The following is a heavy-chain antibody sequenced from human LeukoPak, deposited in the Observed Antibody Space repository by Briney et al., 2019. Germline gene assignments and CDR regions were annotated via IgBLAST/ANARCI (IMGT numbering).Heavy chain of an antibody. Sequence: SVKVSCKASGYTFISYAMNWVRQAPGQGLEWMGWIIPIFGTANYAQKFQGRVTITADESTSTAYMELSSLRSEDTAVYYCARGESPYQSGSYGDWGQGTLVTVSS. J-gene: IGHJ4*02. CDR1: GYTFISYA. CDR3: ARGESPYQSGSYGD. CDR2: IIPIFGTA. D-gene: IGHD1-26*01. V-gene: IGHV1-69*13.